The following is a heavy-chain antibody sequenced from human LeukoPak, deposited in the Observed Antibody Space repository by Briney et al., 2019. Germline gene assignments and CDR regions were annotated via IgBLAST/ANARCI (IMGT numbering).Heavy chain of an antibody. CDR2: IYHDGNT. CDR3: ARKKDYYDSSGQFDY. V-gene: IGHV4-30-2*01. CDR1: GASMSSHGYS. Sequence: PSQTLSLTCAVSGASMSSHGYSWSWIRQPPGKGLEFIGYIYHDGNTYYNPSLNSRVSISVDMSKNQFSLKLSSVTAADTAVYYCARKKDYYDSSGQFDYWGQGTLVTVSS. D-gene: IGHD3-22*01. J-gene: IGHJ4*02.